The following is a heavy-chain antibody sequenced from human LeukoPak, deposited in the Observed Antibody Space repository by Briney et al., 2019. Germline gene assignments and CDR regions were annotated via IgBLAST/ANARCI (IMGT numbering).Heavy chain of an antibody. D-gene: IGHD3-22*01. V-gene: IGHV4-59*01. Sequence: SETLSLTCTVSGGSISSYYWSWIRRPPGKGLEWIGYIYYSGSTNYNPSLKSRVTISVDTSKNQFSLKLSSVTAADTAVYYCARGTYYYDSSGYYYSYYYYYMDVWGKGTTVTVSS. CDR1: GGSISSYY. J-gene: IGHJ6*03. CDR3: ARGTYYYDSSGYYYSYYYYYMDV. CDR2: IYYSGST.